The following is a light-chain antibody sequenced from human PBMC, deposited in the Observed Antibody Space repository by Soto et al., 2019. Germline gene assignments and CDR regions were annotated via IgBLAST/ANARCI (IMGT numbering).Light chain of an antibody. CDR2: EDN. J-gene: IGLJ1*01. CDR1: SSDDGGYIY. CDR3: SSYAGASNFYA. V-gene: IGLV2-8*01. Sequence: QSALTQPPSASGSPGQSVTLSCTGTSSDDGGYIYVYWYQQHPGKAPKLMIYEDNKRPSGVPDRFSGSKSGNTASLTVSGLQAEDEADYYCSSYAGASNFYAFGTGTKLTVL.